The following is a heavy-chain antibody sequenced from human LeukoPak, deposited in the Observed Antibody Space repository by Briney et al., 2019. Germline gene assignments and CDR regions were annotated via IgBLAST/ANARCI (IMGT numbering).Heavy chain of an antibody. D-gene: IGHD3-3*01. CDR2: ISSSSSYI. Sequence: PGGSLRLSCAASGFTFSSYSMNWVRQAPGKGLEWVSSISSSSSYIYYADSVKGRFTISRDNAKNSLYLQMNSLRAEDTAVYYCARNYDFWSGYFLHPIDYWGQGTLVTVSS. V-gene: IGHV3-21*01. J-gene: IGHJ4*02. CDR3: ARNYDFWSGYFLHPIDY. CDR1: GFTFSSYS.